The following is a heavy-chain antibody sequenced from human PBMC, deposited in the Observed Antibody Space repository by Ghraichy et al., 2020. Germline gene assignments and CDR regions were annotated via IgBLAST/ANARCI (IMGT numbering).Heavy chain of an antibody. CDR1: GFTFSSYC. CDR2: ISYDGSNK. V-gene: IGHV3-30*18. CDR3: AKSRYCSSTSCYHYYYGMDV. J-gene: IGHJ6*02. Sequence: GGSLRLSCTASGFTFSSYCMHWVRQAPGKGLEWVAVISYDGSNKYYADSVKGRFTISRDNSKNTPYLQMNSLRAEDTAVYYCAKSRYCSSTSCYHYYYGMDVLGQGTTVTVSS. D-gene: IGHD2-2*01.